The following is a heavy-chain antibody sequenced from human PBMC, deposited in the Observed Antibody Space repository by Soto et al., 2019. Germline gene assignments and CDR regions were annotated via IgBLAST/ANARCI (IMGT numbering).Heavy chain of an antibody. Sequence: QVQLHESGPGQVKPSQTLSLTCIVSGGSISSSGDYWSWIRQHPGEGLEWIGYIYHSGSTYYNPSLKSRVTISVDTSKKLFSLHLISVTAADTAVYYCARGRDGGIDAFDLWGQGTMVTVSS. CDR2: IYHSGST. CDR1: GGSISSSGDY. J-gene: IGHJ3*01. V-gene: IGHV4-31*03. D-gene: IGHD2-15*01. CDR3: ARGRDGGIDAFDL.